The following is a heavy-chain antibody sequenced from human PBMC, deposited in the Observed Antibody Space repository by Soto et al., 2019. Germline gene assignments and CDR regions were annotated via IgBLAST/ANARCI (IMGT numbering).Heavy chain of an antibody. CDR3: ARSFDSSSTYGMDV. J-gene: IGHJ6*02. D-gene: IGHD6-13*01. Sequence: PGESLKISCKGSGYTFTTYWINWVRQMPGKGLEWMGRIDPSDSYTKYSPSLQGHVIMSAEKSINTAYLHWSSLKASDTAIYYCARSFDSSSTYGMDVWGQGTTVTAP. CDR1: GYTFTTYW. CDR2: IDPSDSYT. V-gene: IGHV5-10-1*01.